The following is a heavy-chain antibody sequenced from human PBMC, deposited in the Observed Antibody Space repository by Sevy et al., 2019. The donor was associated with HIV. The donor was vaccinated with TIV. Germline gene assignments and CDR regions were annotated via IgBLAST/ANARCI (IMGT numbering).Heavy chain of an antibody. J-gene: IGHJ3*01. CDR3: ATGTTDSSISWVFDV. V-gene: IGHV3-23*01. D-gene: IGHD6-13*01. CDR1: GFTLFSHV. CDR2: LSDSGGTT. Sequence: GGSLRLSCAASGFTLFSHVMSWVRQAPGKGLEWVSGLSDSGGTTYYADSVKGRFSISRDNSKNKLYLQMSSLRIEDTAVYYCATGTTDSSISWVFDVWGQGTMVTVSS.